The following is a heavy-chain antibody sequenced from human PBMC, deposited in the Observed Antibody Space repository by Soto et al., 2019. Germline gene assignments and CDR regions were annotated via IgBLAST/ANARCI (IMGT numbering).Heavy chain of an antibody. D-gene: IGHD1-1*01. Sequence: GGSLRLSNAASGFTLSDAWLNWVRQAPEKGLERVGRIKSRADSGTTDFAAPVSGRFAISTDESPNMVVREINIIHMEDTAVYYCTSDSNLTTTLDRFDFWGPVTLVTVSS. V-gene: IGHV3-15*07. J-gene: IGHJ4*03. CDR2: IKSRADSGTT. CDR3: TSDSNLTTTLDRFDF. CDR1: GFTLSDAW.